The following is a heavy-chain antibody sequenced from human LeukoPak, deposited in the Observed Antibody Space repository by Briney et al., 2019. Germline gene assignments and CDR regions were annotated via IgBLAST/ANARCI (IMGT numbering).Heavy chain of an antibody. Sequence: GGSLRLSCAASGFTFSSHAMNWVRQAPGKGLEWVSAISGRGGNTYYADSVKGRFTISRDNSKNTLYLQMNSLRAEDTAVYYCAKFRGRIPLDYWGQGTLVTVSS. CDR1: GFTFSSHA. CDR3: AKFRGRIPLDY. J-gene: IGHJ4*02. D-gene: IGHD5-18*01. V-gene: IGHV3-23*01. CDR2: ISGRGGNT.